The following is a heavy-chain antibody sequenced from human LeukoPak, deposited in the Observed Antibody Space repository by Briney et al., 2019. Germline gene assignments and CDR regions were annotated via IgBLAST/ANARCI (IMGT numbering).Heavy chain of an antibody. CDR2: ISYDGSNK. CDR3: AKPLYGSGSFYHLDV. CDR1: GFTFNHYG. D-gene: IGHD3-10*01. Sequence: GGSLRLSCASSGFTFNHYGLHWGRQAPGRGLEWVALISYDGSNKYYADSVKGRFTISRDNSKNTLYLQMNSLRAEDTAVYYCAKPLYGSGSFYHLDVWGQGTTVTVSS. J-gene: IGHJ6*02. V-gene: IGHV3-30*18.